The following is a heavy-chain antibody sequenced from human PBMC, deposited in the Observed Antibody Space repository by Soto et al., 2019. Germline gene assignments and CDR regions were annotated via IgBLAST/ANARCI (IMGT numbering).Heavy chain of an antibody. CDR1: GFPFSNAW. Sequence: GGSLRLSCAASGFPFSNAWMNWVRQAPGKGLEWVGRIKSKTDGGTTDYAAPVKGGFTISRDDSKNTLYLQMNSLKTEDTAVYYCTTDDYGVTPYYYYGMDVWGQGTTVTVSS. J-gene: IGHJ6*02. CDR2: IKSKTDGGTT. V-gene: IGHV3-15*07. D-gene: IGHD4-17*01. CDR3: TTDDYGVTPYYYYGMDV.